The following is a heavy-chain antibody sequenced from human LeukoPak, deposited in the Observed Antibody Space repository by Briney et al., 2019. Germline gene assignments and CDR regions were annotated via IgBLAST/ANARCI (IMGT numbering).Heavy chain of an antibody. Sequence: PSETLSLTCTVPGGSIETYYWNWIRQPAGKGLEWIGRIYTGGYTDYNPSLNSRVTMSLDTSKNLFSLKLNSVTAADTAAYYCASHPRHASGTYCNAHFDYWGQGILVTVSS. D-gene: IGHD3-10*01. CDR2: IYTGGYT. J-gene: IGHJ4*02. CDR1: GGSIETYY. CDR3: ASHPRHASGTYCNAHFDY. V-gene: IGHV4-4*07.